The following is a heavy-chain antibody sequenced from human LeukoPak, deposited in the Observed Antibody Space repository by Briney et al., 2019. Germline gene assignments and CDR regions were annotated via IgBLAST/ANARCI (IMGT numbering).Heavy chain of an antibody. CDR3: AKDGSGTSYYYYYMDV. Sequence: GGSLRLSCAASGFTFSSYAMSWVRQAPGEGLEWVSAISGSGGSTDYADSVKGRFTISRDNSKNTLYLHMNSLRAEDTAIYYCAKDGSGTSYYYYYMDVWGKGTTVTVSS. V-gene: IGHV3-23*01. CDR1: GFTFSSYA. J-gene: IGHJ6*03. D-gene: IGHD3-10*01. CDR2: ISGSGGST.